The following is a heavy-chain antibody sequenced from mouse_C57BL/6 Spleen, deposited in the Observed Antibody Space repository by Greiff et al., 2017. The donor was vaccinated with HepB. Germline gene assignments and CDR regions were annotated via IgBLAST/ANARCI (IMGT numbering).Heavy chain of an antibody. CDR2: IRSKSNNYAT. Sequence: EVKLVESGGGLVQPKGSLKLSCAASGFSFNTYAMNWVRQAPGKGLEWVARIRSKSNNYATYYADSVKDRFTISRDDSESMLYLQMNNFKTEDTAIYYCVRRAYSNYPYYYAMDYWGQGTSVTVSS. J-gene: IGHJ4*01. D-gene: IGHD2-5*01. V-gene: IGHV10-1*01. CDR3: VRRAYSNYPYYYAMDY. CDR1: GFSFNTYA.